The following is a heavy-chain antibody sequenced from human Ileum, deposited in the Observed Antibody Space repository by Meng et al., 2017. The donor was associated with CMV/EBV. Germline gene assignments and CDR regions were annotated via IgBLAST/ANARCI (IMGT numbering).Heavy chain of an antibody. CDR3: ARGWWYFDY. CDR1: GYAFTGYC. V-gene: IGHV1-2*02. Sequence: VACKAYGYAFTGYCMHWVQQAPGRGLEWMGWINPSSGGTNYAQKFQGRVTITKDTSISTAYMELSRLRSNGTAVYYCARGWWYFDYWGQGTLVTVSS. J-gene: IGHJ4*02. CDR2: INPSSGGT. D-gene: IGHD2-15*01.